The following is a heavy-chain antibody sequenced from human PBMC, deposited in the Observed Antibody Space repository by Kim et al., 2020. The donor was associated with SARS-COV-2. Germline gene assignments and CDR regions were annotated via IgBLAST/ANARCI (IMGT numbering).Heavy chain of an antibody. Sequence: GGSLRLSCAASGFTVSSSYMIWVRQAPGKGLEWVSVIYSGSSTYYADFVKGRFTISRHNFKNILNLQMNSLRVEDTAVYYCARVKQYNWFDPWGQGTLVTVSS. J-gene: IGHJ5*02. CDR3: ARVKQYNWFDP. V-gene: IGHV3-53*04. CDR2: IYSGSST. CDR1: GFTVSSSY.